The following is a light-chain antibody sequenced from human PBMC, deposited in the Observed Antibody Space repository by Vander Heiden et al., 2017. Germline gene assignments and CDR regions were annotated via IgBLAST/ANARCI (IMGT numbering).Light chain of an antibody. CDR1: QSVGSPC. J-gene: IGKJ1*01. CDR3: QQYAGIPWT. CDR2: DIS. V-gene: IGKV3-20*01. Sequence: EIVLTQSPGPLSLSPGEMATLSCRASQSVGSPCLAWYQQKPGQAPNLLMYDISSRATGTPDRFSGSGSGTDFTLTISGLEHEDSAVYYCQQYAGIPWTFGQGTKVELK.